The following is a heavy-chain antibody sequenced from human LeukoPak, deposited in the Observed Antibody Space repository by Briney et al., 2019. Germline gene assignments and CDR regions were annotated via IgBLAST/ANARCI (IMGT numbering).Heavy chain of an antibody. V-gene: IGHV3-23*01. CDR3: SVMHRYYDGSGYWVQ. D-gene: IGHD3-22*01. CDR2: ISGRGDKT. CDR1: GFTFSGSA. Sequence: GGSLRLSCVASGFTFSGSAMSWVRQAPGKGLEWVAGISGRGDKTYFADSVKGRLTISRDNPRNMLYMEMNSLRAEDTAVYYCSVMHRYYDGSGYWVQWGQGTLVTVSS. J-gene: IGHJ4*02.